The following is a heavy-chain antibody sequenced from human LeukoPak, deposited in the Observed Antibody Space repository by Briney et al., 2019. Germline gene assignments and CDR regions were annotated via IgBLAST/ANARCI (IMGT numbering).Heavy chain of an antibody. V-gene: IGHV3-21*01. D-gene: IGHD3-22*01. CDR2: ISSSSSYI. Sequence: GGSLRLSCAASGFTFSSYSMNWVRQAPGKGLEWVSSISSSSSYIYYADSVKGRFTISRDNAKNSLYLQMNSLRAEDTAVCYCARASGSSGYFPNDYWGQGTLVTVSS. CDR3: ARASGSSGYFPNDY. CDR1: GFTFSSYS. J-gene: IGHJ4*02.